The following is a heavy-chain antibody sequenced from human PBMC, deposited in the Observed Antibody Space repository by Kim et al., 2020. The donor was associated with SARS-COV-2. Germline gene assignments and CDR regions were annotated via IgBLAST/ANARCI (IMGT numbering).Heavy chain of an antibody. Sequence: ASVKVSCKASGYTFTSYDINWVRQATGQGLEWMGWMNPNSGNTGYAQKFQGRVTMTRNTSISTAYMELSSLRSEDTAVYYCARWVSGYDYSLYYFDYWGQGTLVTVSS. CDR2: MNPNSGNT. V-gene: IGHV1-8*01. J-gene: IGHJ4*02. CDR3: ARWVSGYDYSLYYFDY. CDR1: GYTFTSYD. D-gene: IGHD5-12*01.